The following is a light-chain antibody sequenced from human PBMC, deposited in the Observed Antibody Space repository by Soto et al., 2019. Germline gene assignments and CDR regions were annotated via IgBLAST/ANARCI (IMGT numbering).Light chain of an antibody. Sequence: NFMLTQPHSVSESPGKTVTVSCTRSSGSIARAYVQWFQQRPGTAPVIVIFSDNERPSGVPDRFSGSIDTSSNSASLTISELRTEDEADYYCQSYDGKTVVFGGGTQLTVL. CDR1: SGSIARAY. V-gene: IGLV6-57*03. CDR3: QSYDGKTVV. CDR2: SDN. J-gene: IGLJ2*01.